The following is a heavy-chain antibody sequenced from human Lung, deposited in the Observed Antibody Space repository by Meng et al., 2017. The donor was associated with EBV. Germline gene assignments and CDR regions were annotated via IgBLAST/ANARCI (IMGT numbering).Heavy chain of an antibody. CDR2: IYCDDDE. J-gene: IGHJ4*02. CDR3: THRPMTSAYSYFDY. Sequence: HSTFKQFGLLLVKPKRTLTLTCTFSEFTLSISGVGFVWIRPPPGKALEWLALIYCDDDERYSPSLKSRLTITKDTSKNQVVLTITNMDPEDTATYYCTHRPMTSAYSYFDYWGQGTLVTVSS. D-gene: IGHD3-22*01. CDR1: EFTLSISGVG. V-gene: IGHV2-5*02.